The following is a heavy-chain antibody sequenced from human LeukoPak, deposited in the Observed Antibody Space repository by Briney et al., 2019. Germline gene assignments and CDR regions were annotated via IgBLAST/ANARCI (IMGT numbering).Heavy chain of an antibody. D-gene: IGHD6-19*01. J-gene: IGHJ4*02. V-gene: IGHV3-23*01. CDR1: GFTFSSYA. Sequence: GGSLRLSCAASGFTFSSYAMSWVRQTPGKGLEWVSAISGSGGSTYYADSVKGRFTISRDNSKNTLYLQMNSLRAEDTAVYYCARSSGWWSLDYWGQGTLVTVSS. CDR3: ARSSGWWSLDY. CDR2: ISGSGGST.